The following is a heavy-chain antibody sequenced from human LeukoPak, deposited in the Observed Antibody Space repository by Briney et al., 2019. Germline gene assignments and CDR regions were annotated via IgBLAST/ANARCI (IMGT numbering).Heavy chain of an antibody. Sequence: ASVKVSCKASGYTFTGYYIHWVRQAPGQGLECMGWINPNSGGTNYAQKFQGRVTMTRDTSISTAYMELSRLRSDDTAVYYCARDWKYYYDSSGSDYWGQGTLVTVSS. CDR2: INPNSGGT. J-gene: IGHJ4*02. D-gene: IGHD3-22*01. CDR1: GYTFTGYY. CDR3: ARDWKYYYDSSGSDY. V-gene: IGHV1-2*02.